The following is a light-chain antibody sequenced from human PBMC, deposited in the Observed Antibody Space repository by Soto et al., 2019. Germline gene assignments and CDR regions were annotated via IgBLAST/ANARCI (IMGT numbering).Light chain of an antibody. V-gene: IGKV1-5*03. J-gene: IGKJ2*01. CDR2: KAS. Sequence: DIQMTQSPSTLSASVGDRVTITCRASQSINSWLAWYQQKPGKAPKLLIYKASSLESGVPSRLSGSGSGTEFTLTISSLQPDDFATYYCQQYNSYSPYTFGQGTKLEIK. CDR3: QQYNSYSPYT. CDR1: QSINSW.